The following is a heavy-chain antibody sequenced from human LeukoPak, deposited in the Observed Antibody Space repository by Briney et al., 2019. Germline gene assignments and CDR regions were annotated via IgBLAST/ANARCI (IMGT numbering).Heavy chain of an antibody. CDR1: GYTFTGYY. Sequence: ASVKVSCKASGYTFTGYYMHWVRQAPGQGLEWMGWINLNSGGTNYAQKFQGRVTMTRDTSISTAYMELSRLRSDDTAVYYCARGLSGSYYDYWGQGTLVTVSS. CDR3: ARGLSGSYYDY. J-gene: IGHJ4*02. D-gene: IGHD1-26*01. V-gene: IGHV1-2*02. CDR2: INLNSGGT.